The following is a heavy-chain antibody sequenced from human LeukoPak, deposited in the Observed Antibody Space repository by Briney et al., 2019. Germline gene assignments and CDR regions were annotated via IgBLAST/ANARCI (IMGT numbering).Heavy chain of an antibody. CDR2: MSHDGSNK. CDR3: AIDNRGTFEF. D-gene: IGHD1-14*01. CDR1: GFTFSSYA. V-gene: IGHV3-30*04. J-gene: IGHJ4*02. Sequence: GRSLRLSCAASGFTFSSYAMHWVRQAPGKGLEWVAVMSHDGSNKYYADSVKGRFTISRDNAKNSLYVQMNSLRAEDTAVYYCAIDNRGTFEFWGQGTLVTVSS.